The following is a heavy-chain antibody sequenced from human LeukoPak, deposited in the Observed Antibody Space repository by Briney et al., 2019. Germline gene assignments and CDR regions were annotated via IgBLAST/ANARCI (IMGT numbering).Heavy chain of an antibody. J-gene: IGHJ5*02. V-gene: IGHV3-23*01. D-gene: IGHD3-10*01. CDR2: ISGSDGTT. CDR1: GFTLSSYW. CDR3: AKGFDYYGSFDP. Sequence: GGSLRLSCEASGFTLSSYWMHWVRQAPGKGLVWVSKISGSDGTTQYADSVKGRFTITRDNSKSTLYLQMNSLRAEDTAIYYCAKGFDYYGSFDPWGQGTPVTVSS.